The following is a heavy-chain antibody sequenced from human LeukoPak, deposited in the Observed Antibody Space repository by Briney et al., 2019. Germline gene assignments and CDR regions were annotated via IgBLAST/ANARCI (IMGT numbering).Heavy chain of an antibody. J-gene: IGHJ4*02. D-gene: IGHD2-15*01. CDR1: GYTFTSYG. Sequence: GASVKVSCKASGYTFTSYGISWVRQAPGQGLEWMGWISADNANTNYAQKLLDRVTMTTDTSTGTVYMELRSLRSDDTAVYYCARDSCSGGSCYIDYWGQGTLVTVSS. CDR2: ISADNANT. V-gene: IGHV1-18*01. CDR3: ARDSCSGGSCYIDY.